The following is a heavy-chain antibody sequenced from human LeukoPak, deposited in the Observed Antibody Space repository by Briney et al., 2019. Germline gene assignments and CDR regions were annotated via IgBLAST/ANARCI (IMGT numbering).Heavy chain of an antibody. V-gene: IGHV4-38-2*02. CDR3: AKLDNYDLMIAY. Sequence: PSETLFLTCTVSGYSISSGYYWGWIRQPPGKGLEWIGNIYHSGNTYYNPSLKSRVTISVDTSKNQFSLKLSSVTAADTALYYCAKLDNYDLMIAYWGQGTLVTVSS. D-gene: IGHD3-3*01. J-gene: IGHJ4*02. CDR1: GYSISSGYY. CDR2: IYHSGNT.